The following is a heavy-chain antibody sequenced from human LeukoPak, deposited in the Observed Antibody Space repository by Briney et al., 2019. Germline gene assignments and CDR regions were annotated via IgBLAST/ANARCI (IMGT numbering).Heavy chain of an antibody. CDR3: ARGAFFDY. J-gene: IGHJ4*02. V-gene: IGHV4-30-2*01. Sequence: PSQTLSLTCAVSGGSISSGGYSWSWIQQPPGKGLEWIGYIYHSGSTYYNPSLKSRVTISVDRSKNQLSLKLSSVTAADTAVYYCARGAFFDYWGQGTLVTVSS. CDR1: GGSISSGGYS. CDR2: IYHSGST.